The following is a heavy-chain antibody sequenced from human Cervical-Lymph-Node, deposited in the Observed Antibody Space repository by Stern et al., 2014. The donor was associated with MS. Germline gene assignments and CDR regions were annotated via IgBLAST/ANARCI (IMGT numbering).Heavy chain of an antibody. CDR1: GGSISSSSYY. Sequence: QLQLQESGPGLVKPSETLSLTCTVSGGSISSSSYYWGWIRQPPGKGLEWIGSIYYSGSTYYNPFLKSRVNISVDTSKNQFSLQMSSVTAADTAVYYCARWAYSSGWYNWFDPWGQGTLVTVSS. CDR2: IYYSGST. J-gene: IGHJ5*02. V-gene: IGHV4-39*01. CDR3: ARWAYSSGWYNWFDP. D-gene: IGHD3-22*01.